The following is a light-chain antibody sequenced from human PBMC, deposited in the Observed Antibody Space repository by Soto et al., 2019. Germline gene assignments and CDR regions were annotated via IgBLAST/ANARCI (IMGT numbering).Light chain of an antibody. CDR1: QSLLYSDGNNY. J-gene: IGKJ4*01. V-gene: IGKV2-28*01. CDR2: LGS. CDR3: RQVLRTRLI. Sequence: EIVMTQSPLSLPVTPGEPASISCRSSQSLLYSDGNNYLDWYLQKPGQSPQLLIHLGSNRASGVLDGFRGGGSGTVFTRKIRRLEVGDVGVFFCRQVLRTRLISGGGTKL.